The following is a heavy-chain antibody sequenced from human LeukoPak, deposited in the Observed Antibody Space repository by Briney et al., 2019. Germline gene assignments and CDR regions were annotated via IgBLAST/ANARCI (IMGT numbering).Heavy chain of an antibody. CDR3: AKAGYSSGWYLNYYYYYGMDV. J-gene: IGHJ6*04. CDR1: GFTFSSYG. V-gene: IGHV3-30*18. D-gene: IGHD6-19*01. Sequence: GRSLRLSCAASGFTFSSYGMHWVRQAPGKGLEGVAVISYDGSNKYYADSVKGRFTISRDNSKNTLYLQMNSLRAEDTAVYYCAKAGYSSGWYLNYYYYYGMDVWGKGTTVTVSS. CDR2: ISYDGSNK.